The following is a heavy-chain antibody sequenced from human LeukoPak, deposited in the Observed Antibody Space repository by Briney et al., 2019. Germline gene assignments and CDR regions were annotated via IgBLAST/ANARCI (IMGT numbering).Heavy chain of an antibody. CDR1: GYSFTSYW. Sequence: GESLKISCKGSGYSFTSYWIGWVRQMPGKGLGWMGIIYSGDSDTRYSPSFQGQVNISADKSISTAYLQWSSLKASDTAMYYCASSGTALPHGDCHGMDFWRQGTT. J-gene: IGHJ6*01. CDR2: IYSGDSDT. D-gene: IGHD2-21*02. CDR3: ASSGTALPHGDCHGMDF. V-gene: IGHV5-51*01.